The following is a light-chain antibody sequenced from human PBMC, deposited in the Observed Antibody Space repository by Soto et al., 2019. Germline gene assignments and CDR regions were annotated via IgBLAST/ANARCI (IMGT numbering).Light chain of an antibody. CDR1: QSISSW. CDR3: QQYTSYSGT. V-gene: IGKV1-5*01. J-gene: IGKJ1*01. CDR2: DAS. Sequence: DIQMTQSPSTLSASVGDRVTITCRASQSISSWLAWYQQKPGKAPKLLIYDASSLESGVPSRFSGSGSGTEFTLTFSSLQPDDFATYYCQQYTSYSGTFGQGTKVEIK.